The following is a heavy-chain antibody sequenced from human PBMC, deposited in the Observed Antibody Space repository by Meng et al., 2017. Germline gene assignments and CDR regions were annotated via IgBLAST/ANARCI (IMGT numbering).Heavy chain of an antibody. CDR2: INEPGSEK. J-gene: IGHJ1*01. Sequence: GESLKISCAAPEFTFSRYWVTWVRQAPGRGPEWVANINEPGSEKNYVNSVKGRFTISRDNARNSGYLQMNSLRPEDTAVYYRASGPKWLLWGQGTLVTVSS. D-gene: IGHD5-12*01. V-gene: IGHV3-7*01. CDR1: EFTFSRYW. CDR3: ASGPKWLL.